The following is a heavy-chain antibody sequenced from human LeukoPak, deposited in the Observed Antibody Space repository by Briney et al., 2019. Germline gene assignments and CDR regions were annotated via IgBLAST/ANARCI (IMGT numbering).Heavy chain of an antibody. D-gene: IGHD3-10*01. CDR1: GYRFINYW. V-gene: IGHV5-51*01. CDR3: ARPNLTSGTYYIDY. J-gene: IGHJ4*02. Sequence: GESLKISCKGSGYRFINYWIGWVRQMPGKGLEWMGIVFPGDSDTRYSPSFQGQVTISVDKSISTAYLQWSSLKASDTAMYYCARPNLTSGTYYIDYWGQGTLVTVSS. CDR2: VFPGDSDT.